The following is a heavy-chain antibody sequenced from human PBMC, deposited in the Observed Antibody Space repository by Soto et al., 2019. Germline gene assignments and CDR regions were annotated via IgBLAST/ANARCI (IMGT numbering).Heavy chain of an antibody. D-gene: IGHD3-16*01. CDR1: GGSISSYY. J-gene: IGHJ4*02. CDR2: IYYSGST. Sequence: SETLSRTYTDSGGSISSYYWSWIRQPPGKGLEWIGYIYYSGSTNYNPSLNSRVTISVDTSKNQFSLKLSSVTAADTAVYYCARRYGGNFDYWGQGTLVTVSS. CDR3: ARRYGGNFDY. V-gene: IGHV4-59*01.